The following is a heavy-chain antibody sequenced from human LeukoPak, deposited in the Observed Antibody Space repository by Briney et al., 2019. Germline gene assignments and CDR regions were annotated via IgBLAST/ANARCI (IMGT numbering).Heavy chain of an antibody. V-gene: IGHV3-7*04. D-gene: IGHD4-17*01. CDR1: GFTLSDHW. Sequence: GGSLRLSCAASGFTLSDHWMTWVRQAPGKGLEWVAYIKQDGSEKYYVDSVKGRFTISRDNAKNTLYLQMNSLRAEDTAVYYCARTTTVLSPYDCWGQGTLVTVSS. CDR2: IKQDGSEK. J-gene: IGHJ4*02. CDR3: ARTTTVLSPYDC.